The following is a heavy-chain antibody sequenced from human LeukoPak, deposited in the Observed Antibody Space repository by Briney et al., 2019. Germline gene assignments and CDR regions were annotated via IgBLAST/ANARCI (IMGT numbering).Heavy chain of an antibody. CDR2: MNPNSGNT. CDR1: GYTFTNYG. Sequence: GASVKVSCKASGYTFTNYGISWVRQATGQGLEWMGWMNPNSGNTGYAQKFQGRVTMTRNTSISTAYMELSSLRSEDTAVYYCARGAIAVAGNVDCYYGMDVWGQGTTVTVSS. D-gene: IGHD6-19*01. J-gene: IGHJ6*02. V-gene: IGHV1-8*02. CDR3: ARGAIAVAGNVDCYYGMDV.